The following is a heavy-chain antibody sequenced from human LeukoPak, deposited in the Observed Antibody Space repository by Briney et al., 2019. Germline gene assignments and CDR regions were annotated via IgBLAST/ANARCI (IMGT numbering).Heavy chain of an antibody. J-gene: IGHJ4*02. Sequence: GSLRLSCAASEFTFSSYSMNWVRQAPGKGLEWIGSIYHSGSTYYNPSLKSRVTISVDTSKNQFSLKLSSVTAADTAVYYCARVSGWYDYWGQGTLVTVSS. D-gene: IGHD6-19*01. CDR3: ARVSGWYDY. CDR2: IYHSGST. V-gene: IGHV4-38-2*01. CDR1: EFTFSSYS.